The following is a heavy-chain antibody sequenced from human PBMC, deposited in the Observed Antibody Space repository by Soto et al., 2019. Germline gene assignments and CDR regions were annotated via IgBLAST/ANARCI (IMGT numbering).Heavy chain of an antibody. CDR1: GGSISSGGYY. Sequence: PSETLSLTCTVSGGSISSGGYYWSWIRQHPGKGLEWIGYIYYSGSTYYNPSLKSRVTISVDTSKNQFSLKLSSVTAADTAVYYCARRRGAIWKKIAAERRGYYFDYWGQGTLVTVSS. CDR3: ARRRGAIWKKIAAERRGYYFDY. J-gene: IGHJ4*02. D-gene: IGHD6-6*01. V-gene: IGHV4-31*03. CDR2: IYYSGST.